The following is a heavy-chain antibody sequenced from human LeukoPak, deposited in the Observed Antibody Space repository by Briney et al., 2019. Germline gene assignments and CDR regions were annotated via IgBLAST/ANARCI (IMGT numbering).Heavy chain of an antibody. CDR2: IIPILGIA. D-gene: IGHD3-22*01. CDR1: GGTFSSYT. CDR3: APNYYDSSGYYYDY. Sequence: ASVKVSCKASGGTFSSYTISWVRQAPGQGLEWMGRIIPILGIANYAQKFQGRVTITEDKSTSTAYMELSSLRSEDTAVYYCAPNYYDSSGYYYDYWGQGTLVTVSS. J-gene: IGHJ4*02. V-gene: IGHV1-69*02.